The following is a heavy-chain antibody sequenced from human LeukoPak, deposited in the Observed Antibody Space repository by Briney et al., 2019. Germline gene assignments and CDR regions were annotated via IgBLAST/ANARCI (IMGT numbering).Heavy chain of an antibody. CDR3: ARGRDRSKAGDH. D-gene: IGHD5-24*01. CDR1: GGSCNDYY. CDR2: IHPYGIF. Sequence: MASETLSLTCAVYGGSCNDYYCSWIRQPPGKGLEWIGEIHPYGIFYYNSSLMSRVTISIDTSKSQFSLRLTSVTAADTAFYYCARGRDRSKAGDHWGQGSLVTVSS. V-gene: IGHV4-34*01. J-gene: IGHJ4*02.